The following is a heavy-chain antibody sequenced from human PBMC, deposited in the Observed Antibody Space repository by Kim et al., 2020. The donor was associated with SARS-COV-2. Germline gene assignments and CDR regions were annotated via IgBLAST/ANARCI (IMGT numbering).Heavy chain of an antibody. CDR1: GFTFSYYA. V-gene: IGHV3-64D*09. D-gene: IGHD6-13*01. Sequence: GGSLRLSCSASGFTFSYYALHWVRQAPGKGLEYVSAISTNGESTYYADSVKGRFTISRDNSKNTLYLQMSSLRDDDTALYFCVKSASSGWYTGHFDYWG. CDR3: VKSASSGWYTGHFDY. CDR2: ISTNGEST. J-gene: IGHJ4*01.